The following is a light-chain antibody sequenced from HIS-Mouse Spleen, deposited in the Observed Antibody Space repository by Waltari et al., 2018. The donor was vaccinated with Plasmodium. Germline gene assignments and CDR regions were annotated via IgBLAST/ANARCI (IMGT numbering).Light chain of an antibody. J-gene: IGLJ2*01. CDR1: SSHVGGFNY. CDR3: SSYAGSNNLV. Sequence: QSALPQPPSGSGSPGPSVTISCTATSSHVGGFNYVSWYQQHPGKAPKLMIYEVSKRPSGVPDRFSGSKSGNTASLTVSGLQAEDEADYYCSSYAGSNNLVFGGGTKLTVL. CDR2: EVS. V-gene: IGLV2-8*01.